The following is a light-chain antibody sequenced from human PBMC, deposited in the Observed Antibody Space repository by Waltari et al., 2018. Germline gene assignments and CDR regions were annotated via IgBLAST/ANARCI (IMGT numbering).Light chain of an antibody. Sequence: QSALTQPPSVSGSPGQSVTISCTGISTDVGGYDRVPWYQQSPGTAPKLMISDVSNRPSGVPDRFSGSKSGNTASLTISGPQAEDEADYYCNLYAGSSTLGVFGGGTKLTVL. CDR3: NLYAGSSTLGV. J-gene: IGLJ3*02. CDR1: STDVGGYDR. V-gene: IGLV2-18*01. CDR2: DVS.